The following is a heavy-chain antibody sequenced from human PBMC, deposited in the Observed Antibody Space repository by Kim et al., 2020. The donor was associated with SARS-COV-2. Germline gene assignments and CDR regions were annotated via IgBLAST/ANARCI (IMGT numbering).Heavy chain of an antibody. V-gene: IGHV4-59*13. Sequence: SETLSLTCTVSGGSISSYYWSWIRQPPGKGLEWIGYIYYSGSTNYNPSLKSRVTISVDTSKNQFSLKLSSVTAADTAVYYCAREDGGWFDPWGQGTLVTVSS. CDR3: AREDGGWFDP. CDR1: GGSISSYY. CDR2: IYYSGST. D-gene: IGHD3-3*01. J-gene: IGHJ5*02.